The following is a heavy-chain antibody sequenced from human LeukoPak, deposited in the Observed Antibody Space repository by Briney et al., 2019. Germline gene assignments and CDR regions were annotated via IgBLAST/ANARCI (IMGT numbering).Heavy chain of an antibody. CDR3: ARDPASGDYADVNDY. D-gene: IGHD4-17*01. J-gene: IGHJ4*02. Sequence: SVKVSCKATGGTFSSYAISWVRQAPGQGLEWMGGIIPIFGTANYAQKFQGRVTITADESTSTAYMELSSLRSEDTAVYYCARDPASGDYADVNDYWGQGTLVTVSS. CDR2: IIPIFGTA. CDR1: GGTFSSYA. V-gene: IGHV1-69*13.